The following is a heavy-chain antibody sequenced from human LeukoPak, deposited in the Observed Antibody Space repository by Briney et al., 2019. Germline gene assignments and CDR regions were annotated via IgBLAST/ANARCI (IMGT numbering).Heavy chain of an antibody. CDR1: GASISSYY. J-gene: IGHJ5*02. D-gene: IGHD3-10*02. Sequence: KPSETLSLTCTVSGASISSYYWSWIRQPPGKGLEWIGYIYYSGSTNYNPSLKSRVTISVDTSKNQFSLKLSSVTAADTAVYYCASTRVGLWFDPWGQGTLVTVSS. V-gene: IGHV4-59*01. CDR3: ASTRVGLWFDP. CDR2: IYYSGST.